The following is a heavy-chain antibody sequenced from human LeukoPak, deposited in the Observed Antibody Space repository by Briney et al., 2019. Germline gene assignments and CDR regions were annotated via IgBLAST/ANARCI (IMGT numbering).Heavy chain of an antibody. D-gene: IGHD3-16*01. Sequence: SQTLTLTCAVSGGSISSGGYSWSWIRQPPGKGLEWIGYIYHSGSTYYNPSLKSRVTISVDRSKNQFSLKLSSVTAADTAVYYCAREGGMGWFDPWGQGTLVTVSS. CDR1: GGSISSGGYS. CDR3: AREGGMGWFDP. CDR2: IYHSGST. J-gene: IGHJ5*02. V-gene: IGHV4-30-2*01.